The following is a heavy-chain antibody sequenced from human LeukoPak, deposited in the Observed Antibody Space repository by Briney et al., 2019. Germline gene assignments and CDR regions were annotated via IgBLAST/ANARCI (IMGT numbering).Heavy chain of an antibody. CDR2: ISAYNGNT. J-gene: IGHJ6*02. V-gene: IGHV1-18*01. Sequence: GASVKVSCTASGYTFTSYGISWVRQAPGQGLEWMGWISAYNGNTNYAQKLQGRVTMTTDTSTSTAYMELRSLRSDDTAVYYCARDPPRIVVVVAATNYYGVDVWGQGTTVTVSS. D-gene: IGHD2-15*01. CDR3: ARDPPRIVVVVAATNYYGVDV. CDR1: GYTFTSYG.